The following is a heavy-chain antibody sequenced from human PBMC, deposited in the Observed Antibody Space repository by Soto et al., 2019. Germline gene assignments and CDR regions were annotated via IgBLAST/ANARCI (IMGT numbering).Heavy chain of an antibody. CDR1: GGTFSSYA. V-gene: IGHV1-69*13. J-gene: IGHJ4*02. CDR2: IIPIFGTA. D-gene: IGHD6-6*01. Sequence: GASVKVSCKASGGTFSSYAISWVRQAPGQGLEWMGGIIPIFGTANYAQKFQGRVTITADESTSTAYMELSSLRSEDTAVYYCARDRGSSSSFGLSENWGQGTLVTVSS. CDR3: ARDRGSSSSFGLSEN.